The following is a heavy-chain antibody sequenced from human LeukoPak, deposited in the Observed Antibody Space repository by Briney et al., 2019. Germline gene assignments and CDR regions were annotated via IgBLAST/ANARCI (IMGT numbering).Heavy chain of an antibody. Sequence: GGSLRLSCSASGFTFTHYSINWVRQAPGKGLEWLSSISNSSNYIYYADSVKGRFTISRDNAKNSLYLQMNSLRAEDTAVYYCARDKIVGATYFDYWGQGTLVTVSS. V-gene: IGHV3-21*01. D-gene: IGHD1-26*01. J-gene: IGHJ4*02. CDR2: ISNSSNYI. CDR3: ARDKIVGATYFDY. CDR1: GFTFTHYS.